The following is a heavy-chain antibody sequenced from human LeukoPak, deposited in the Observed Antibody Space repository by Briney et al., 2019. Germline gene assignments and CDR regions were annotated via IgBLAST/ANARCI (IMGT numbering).Heavy chain of an antibody. CDR1: GFTFSSYG. D-gene: IGHD1-26*01. CDR2: IWYDGSNK. J-gene: IGHJ4*02. Sequence: RGSLRLSCAASGFTFSSYGMHWVRQAPGKGLEWVAVIWYDGSNKYYADSVKGRFTISRDNSKNTLYLQMNSLRAEDTAVYYCAKGRWSGIVGAPFDYWGQGTLVTVSS. CDR3: AKGRWSGIVGAPFDY. V-gene: IGHV3-33*06.